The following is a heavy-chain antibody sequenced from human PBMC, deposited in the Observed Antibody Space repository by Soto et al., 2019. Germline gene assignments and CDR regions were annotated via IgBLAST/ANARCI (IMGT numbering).Heavy chain of an antibody. V-gene: IGHV1-8*02. D-gene: IGHD2-2*01. J-gene: IGHJ4*02. CDR2: MNANSGIT. Sequence: QVQLVQSGAEVKKPGASVKVSCKASGYSFISNDITWVRQATGQGLEWMGWMNANSGITEYAQKFLGRVTMTSNTSISTAYMELTSLRSEDTAVYYCARDSTSPDYWGQGTLVTVSS. CDR3: ARDSTSPDY. CDR1: GYSFISND.